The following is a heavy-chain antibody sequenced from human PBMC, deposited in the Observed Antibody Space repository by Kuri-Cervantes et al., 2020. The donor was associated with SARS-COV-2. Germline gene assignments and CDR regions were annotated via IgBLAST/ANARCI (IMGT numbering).Heavy chain of an antibody. D-gene: IGHD3-9*01. CDR2: FDPEDGET. V-gene: IGHV1-69*10. CDR3: ARAADTAPPPYDILTGYYFDY. Sequence: SVKVSCKASGGTFSSYAISWARQAPGKGLEWMGGFDPEDGETIYAQKFQGRVTITADKSTSTAYMELNSLRSEDTAVYYCARAADTAPPPYDILTGYYFDYWGQGTLVTVSS. J-gene: IGHJ4*02. CDR1: GGTFSSYA.